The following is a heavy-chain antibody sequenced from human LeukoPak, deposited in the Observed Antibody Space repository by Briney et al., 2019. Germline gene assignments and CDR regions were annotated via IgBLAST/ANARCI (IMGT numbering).Heavy chain of an antibody. CDR1: GFTFSTYG. D-gene: IGHD6-6*01. V-gene: IGHV3-30*02. CDR3: ARGGSSSSAY. CDR2: IHYDGSNK. Sequence: GGSLRLSCAASGFTFSTYGMHWVRQAPGKGLEWVTFIHYDGSNKYYADSVKGRFTISRDNSKNTLYLQMNSLRAEDTAVYYCARGGSSSSAYWGQGTLVTVSS. J-gene: IGHJ4*02.